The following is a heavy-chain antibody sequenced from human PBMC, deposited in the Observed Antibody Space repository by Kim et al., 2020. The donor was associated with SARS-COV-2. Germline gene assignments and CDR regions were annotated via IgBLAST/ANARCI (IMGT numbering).Heavy chain of an antibody. Sequence: ASVKVSCKASGYTFTSYAMHWVRQAPGQRLEWMGWINAGNGNTKYSQKFQGRVTITRDTSASTAYMELSSLRSEDTAVYYCARDYDFWSGRNYYGMDVWGQGTTVTVSS. CDR2: INAGNGNT. V-gene: IGHV1-3*01. J-gene: IGHJ6*02. CDR1: GYTFTSYA. CDR3: ARDYDFWSGRNYYGMDV. D-gene: IGHD3-3*01.